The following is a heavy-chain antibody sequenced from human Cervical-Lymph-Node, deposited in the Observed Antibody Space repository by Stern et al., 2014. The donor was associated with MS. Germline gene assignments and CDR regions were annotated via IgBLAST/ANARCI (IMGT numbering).Heavy chain of an antibody. CDR2: MNPNNGNR. CDR1: GYTFTSYD. V-gene: IGHV1-8*01. CDR3: ARVRTVSGRRVDY. Sequence: VQLVESGAEVKKPGASVKVSCKASGYTFTSYDIHWVRQATGQGLDWMGWMNPNNGNRDYAQKFQGRVTMTRNTSISTAYMELTSLRSDDTAVYFGARVRTVSGRRVDYWGQGTLVTVSS. J-gene: IGHJ4*02. D-gene: IGHD2-15*01.